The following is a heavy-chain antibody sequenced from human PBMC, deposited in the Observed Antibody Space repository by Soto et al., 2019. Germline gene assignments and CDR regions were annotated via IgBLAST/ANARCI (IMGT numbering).Heavy chain of an antibody. CDR2: IIPIFGTA. CDR3: AGPTRYYYDSSGQSAWFDP. CDR1: GGTFSSYA. Sequence: QVQLVQSGAEVKKPGSSVKVSCKASGGTFSSYAISWVRQAPGQGLEWMGGIIPIFGTANYAQKFQGRVTITADESTSTAYMELSSRRSEDTAGYYCAGPTRYYYDSSGQSAWFDPWGQGTLVTVSS. J-gene: IGHJ5*02. V-gene: IGHV1-69*12. D-gene: IGHD3-22*01.